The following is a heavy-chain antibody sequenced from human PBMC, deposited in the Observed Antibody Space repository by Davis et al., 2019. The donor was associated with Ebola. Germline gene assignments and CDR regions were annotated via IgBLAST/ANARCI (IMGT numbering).Heavy chain of an antibody. J-gene: IGHJ6*02. CDR2: ISGSGGST. CDR3: AKMEEWELRLGY. D-gene: IGHD1-26*01. Sequence: GESLKISCAASGFTFSSYAMSWVRQAPGKGLEWVSAISGSGGSTYYADSVKGRFTISRDNSKNTLYLQMNSLRAEDTAVYYCAKMEEWELRLGYWGQGTTVTVSS. V-gene: IGHV3-23*01. CDR1: GFTFSSYA.